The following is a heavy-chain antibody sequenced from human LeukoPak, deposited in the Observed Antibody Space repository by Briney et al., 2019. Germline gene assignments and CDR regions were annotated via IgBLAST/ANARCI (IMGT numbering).Heavy chain of an antibody. D-gene: IGHD1-14*01. Sequence: GASVKVSCKASGGTFSSYTISWVRQAPGQGLEWMGWINPNSGGTNSAQKFQGRVTMTRDTSISTAYMELSRLTSDDTAVYYCARPAVTTDAFDIWGQGTMVTVSS. J-gene: IGHJ3*02. V-gene: IGHV1-2*02. CDR3: ARPAVTTDAFDI. CDR1: GGTFSSYT. CDR2: INPNSGGT.